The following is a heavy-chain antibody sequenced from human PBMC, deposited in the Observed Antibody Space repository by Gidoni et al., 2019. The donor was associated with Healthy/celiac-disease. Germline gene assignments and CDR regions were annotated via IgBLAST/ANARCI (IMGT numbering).Heavy chain of an antibody. CDR2: INHSGST. D-gene: IGHD6-25*01. Sequence: QVQLQQWGAGLLKPSEPLSLTCAVYGGSFSGYYWSWIRQPPGKGLEWIGEINHSGSTNYNPSLKSRVTISVDTSKNQFSLKLSSVTAADTAVYYCASGNAATVSLWGQGTLVTVSS. J-gene: IGHJ4*02. CDR3: ASGNAATVSL. CDR1: GGSFSGYY. V-gene: IGHV4-34*01.